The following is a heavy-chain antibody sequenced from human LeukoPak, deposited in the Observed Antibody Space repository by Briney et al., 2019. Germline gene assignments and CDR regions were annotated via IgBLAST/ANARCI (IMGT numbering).Heavy chain of an antibody. D-gene: IGHD3-10*01. CDR3: AKRQYGSGSSYAFDI. CDR2: ITNSGGST. Sequence: GGSLRLSCAASGFTFSSYAMSWVRQAPGKGLEWVSAITNSGGSTYYADSVKGRFTISRDNSKSTLYLQMNSLRAEDTAVYHCAKRQYGSGSSYAFDIWGQGTMVTVSS. CDR1: GFTFSSYA. V-gene: IGHV3-23*01. J-gene: IGHJ3*02.